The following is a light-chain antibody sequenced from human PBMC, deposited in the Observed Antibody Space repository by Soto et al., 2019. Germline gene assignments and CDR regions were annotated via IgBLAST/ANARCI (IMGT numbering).Light chain of an antibody. CDR2: DAS. Sequence: IKVDLPPSDLCASVGDRVTITCRASQSLNSYLAWYQQKPGKAPKLLIYDASTLERGVPSRFSGTGSGTEITLTISSLQPDDFAIYYCQQYYICSVTFGRGTRLEIK. CDR3: QQYYICSVT. J-gene: IGKJ5*01. V-gene: IGKV1-5*01. CDR1: QSLNSY.